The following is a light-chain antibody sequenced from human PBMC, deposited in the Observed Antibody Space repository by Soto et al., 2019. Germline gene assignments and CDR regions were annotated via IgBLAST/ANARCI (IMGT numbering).Light chain of an antibody. V-gene: IGKV1-6*01. J-gene: IGKJ1*01. CDR2: ATS. CDR3: LQDDSYPRT. CDR1: QGIRND. Sequence: AIQMPQSPSSLSASVGDRVTITCRASQGIRNDLGRYQQRPGKAPKLLIYATSNLQTGVPSRISGSGSGTDFTLTISSLQPEDFATYYCLQDDSYPRTFGQGTKVEIK.